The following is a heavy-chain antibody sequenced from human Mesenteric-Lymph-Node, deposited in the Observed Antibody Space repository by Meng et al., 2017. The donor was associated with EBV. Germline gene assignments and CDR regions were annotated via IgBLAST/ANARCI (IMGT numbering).Heavy chain of an antibody. V-gene: IGHV4-34*01. CDR3: ARGEKGPIDY. CDR1: GGSFSGYY. CDR2: INHSGST. J-gene: IGHJ4*02. Sequence: QGKLQQWGAGLLKPSETLSLTCAVYGGSFSGYYWSWIRQPPGKGLEWIGEINHSGSTNYNPSLKSRVTISVDTSKNQFSLKLSSVTAADTAVYYCARGEKGPIDYWGQGTLVTGSS.